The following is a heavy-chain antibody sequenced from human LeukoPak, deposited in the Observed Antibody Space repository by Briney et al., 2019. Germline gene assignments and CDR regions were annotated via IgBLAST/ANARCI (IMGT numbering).Heavy chain of an antibody. J-gene: IGHJ4*02. CDR1: GGSISSYY. Sequence: SETLSLTCTVSGGSISSYYWSWIRQPPGKGLERIGYIYYSGSTNYNPSLKSRVTISVDTSKNQFSLKLSSVTAADTAVYYCARAWYSYGYGYYFDYWGQGTPGHRLL. D-gene: IGHD5-18*01. CDR2: IYYSGST. CDR3: ARAWYSYGYGYYFDY. V-gene: IGHV4-59*01.